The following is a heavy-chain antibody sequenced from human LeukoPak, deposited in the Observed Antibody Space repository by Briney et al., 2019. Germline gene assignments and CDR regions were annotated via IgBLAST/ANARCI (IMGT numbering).Heavy chain of an antibody. Sequence: SETLSFTCAVYGGSFSGYYWSWIRQPPGKGLEWIGEINHSGSTNYNPSLKSRVTISVDTSKNQFSLKLSSVTAADTAVYYCARGKARVDYWGQGTLVTVSS. D-gene: IGHD5-12*01. V-gene: IGHV4-34*01. J-gene: IGHJ4*02. CDR1: GGSFSGYY. CDR3: ARGKARVDY. CDR2: INHSGST.